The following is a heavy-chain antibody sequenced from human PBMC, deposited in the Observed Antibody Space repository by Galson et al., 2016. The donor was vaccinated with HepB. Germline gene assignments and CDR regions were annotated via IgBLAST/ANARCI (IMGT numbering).Heavy chain of an antibody. V-gene: IGHV3-23*01. D-gene: IGHD2-2*01. Sequence: SLRLSCAASGFTFSSYAMTWVRQAPGKGLEWVSGIRGGGDGTYYADSVKSRFTISRDNSKNTLYLQMNSLRAEDTAVYYCAKDRYCSSTTCHWVAAGPWFDSWGQGTLVTVSS. J-gene: IGHJ5*01. CDR2: IRGGGDGT. CDR1: GFTFSSYA. CDR3: AKDRYCSSTTCHWVAAGPWFDS.